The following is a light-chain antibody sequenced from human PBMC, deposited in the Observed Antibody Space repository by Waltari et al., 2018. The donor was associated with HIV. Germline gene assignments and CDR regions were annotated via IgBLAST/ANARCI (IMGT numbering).Light chain of an antibody. CDR2: GKN. J-gene: IGLJ2*01. CDR3: AAWDDSLNGPV. CDR1: RSNIGSNT. Sequence: QSVMTQPASASGTPGQRVTISCSGSRSNIGSNTVSWFQQLPRTAPRLLISGKNQRPSGVPDRFSGSKSGTSASLAISGLQYEDEADYFCAAWDDSLNGPVFGGGTKLTVL. V-gene: IGLV1-44*01.